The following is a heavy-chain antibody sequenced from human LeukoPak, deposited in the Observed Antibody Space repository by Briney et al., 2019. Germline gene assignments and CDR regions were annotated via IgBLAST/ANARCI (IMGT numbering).Heavy chain of an antibody. Sequence: PRRSLRLSCAPSVFTFSSYAMHCVRQAPGKGLECGAVISYDGSNKYYADSVKGRFTICRDNAKNSMYLQMNSLRAEDTAVYYCARERTCGGDCHYRYYYYMDVWGKGTTVTVSS. V-gene: IGHV3-30*04. D-gene: IGHD2-21*02. CDR2: ISYDGSNK. J-gene: IGHJ6*03. CDR1: VFTFSSYA. CDR3: ARERTCGGDCHYRYYYYMDV.